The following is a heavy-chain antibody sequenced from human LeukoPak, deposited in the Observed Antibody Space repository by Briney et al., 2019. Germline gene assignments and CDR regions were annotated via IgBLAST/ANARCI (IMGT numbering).Heavy chain of an antibody. J-gene: IGHJ4*02. D-gene: IGHD3-16*01. CDR2: ISYDGSNK. CDR1: GFTFSSYA. CDR3: AREGG. Sequence: GGSLRLSCAASGFTFSSYAMHWVRQAPGKGLEWVAVISYDGSNKYYADSVKGRFTISRDNSKNTLYLQMNSRRAEDTAVYYCAREGGWGQGTLVTVSS. V-gene: IGHV3-30-3*01.